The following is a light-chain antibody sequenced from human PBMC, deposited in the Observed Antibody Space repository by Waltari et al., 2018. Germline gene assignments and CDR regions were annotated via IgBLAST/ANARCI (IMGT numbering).Light chain of an antibody. Sequence: DIQMTQSPSPLSASVGDRVTITCRASQSISSYLNWYHQKPGKAPKLLIYAASSLQSGVPSRFSGSGSGTDFTLTISSLQPEDFATYYCQQSYSTPLTFGGGTKVEIK. CDR3: QQSYSTPLT. CDR1: QSISSY. J-gene: IGKJ4*01. CDR2: AAS. V-gene: IGKV1-39*01.